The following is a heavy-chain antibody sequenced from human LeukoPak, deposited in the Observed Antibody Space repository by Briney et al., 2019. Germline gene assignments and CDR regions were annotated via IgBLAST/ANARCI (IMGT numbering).Heavy chain of an antibody. J-gene: IGHJ6*03. CDR1: GFTFSSYA. V-gene: IGHV3-23*01. CDR2: INHDGTNT. CDR3: AKDWVSMDV. Sequence: PGGSLRLSFAASGFTFSSYAMHWVRQAPGKGLEWVSAINHDGTNTYYVDSVKGRFTISRDNSKSTLYLQMNSLRAEDTAVYYCAKDWVSMDVWGEGTTVTVSS. D-gene: IGHD3-16*01.